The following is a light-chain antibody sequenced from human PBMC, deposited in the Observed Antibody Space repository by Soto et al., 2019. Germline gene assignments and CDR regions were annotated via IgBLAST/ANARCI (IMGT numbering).Light chain of an antibody. CDR2: GAS. V-gene: IGKV3-20*01. CDR1: QSVNNNY. CDR3: QQYGSSPFT. J-gene: IGKJ3*01. Sequence: EIVLTQSPGTLALSPGERATLSCRASQSVNNNYLTWYQQKRGQASRHLIHGASSRATGIPDRFSGSGSGTDFTLTISRLEPEDFAVYYCQQYGSSPFTFGPGTRVGIK.